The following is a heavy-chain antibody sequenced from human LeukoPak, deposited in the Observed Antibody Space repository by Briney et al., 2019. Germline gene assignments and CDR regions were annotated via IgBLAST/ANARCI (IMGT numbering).Heavy chain of an antibody. D-gene: IGHD1-26*01. CDR3: ARVRSGSYYLSYYYGMDV. V-gene: IGHV4-34*01. J-gene: IGHJ6*02. Sequence: PSETLSLTCAVYGGSFSGYYWSWIRQPPGKGLEWIGEINHSGSTNYNPSLKSRVTISVDTSKNQFSLKLSSVTAADTAVYYCARVRSGSYYLSYYYGMDVWGQGTTVTVSS. CDR2: INHSGST. CDR1: GGSFSGYY.